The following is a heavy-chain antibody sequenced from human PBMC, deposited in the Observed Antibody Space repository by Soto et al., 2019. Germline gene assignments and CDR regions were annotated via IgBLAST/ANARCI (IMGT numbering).Heavy chain of an antibody. V-gene: IGHV4-61*08. CDR1: GGSISSGGYS. Sequence: SETLSLTCAVSGGSISSGGYSWSWIRQPPGKGLEWIGYIYYSGSTNYNPSLKSRLTISVDPSKNQFSLKLSSVTAADTAVYYCAARGRVLRSNYYYYGIDVWGQGTTVTVSS. D-gene: IGHD3-16*01. CDR2: IYYSGST. J-gene: IGHJ6*02. CDR3: AARGRVLRSNYYYYGIDV.